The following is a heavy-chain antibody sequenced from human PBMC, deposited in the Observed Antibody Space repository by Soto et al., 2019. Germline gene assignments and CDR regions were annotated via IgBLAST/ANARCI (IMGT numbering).Heavy chain of an antibody. CDR2: INPSGGST. CDR1: GYTFTSYY. V-gene: IGHV1-46*01. D-gene: IGHD5-18*01. Sequence: ASVKVSCKASGYTFTSYYMHWVRQAPGQGLEWMGIINPSGGSTSYAQKFQGRVTMTRDTSTSTVYMELSSLRSDDTAVYYRTRDPSFVDTAMVQDFDYWGQGTLVTVSS. CDR3: TRDPSFVDTAMVQDFDY. J-gene: IGHJ4*02.